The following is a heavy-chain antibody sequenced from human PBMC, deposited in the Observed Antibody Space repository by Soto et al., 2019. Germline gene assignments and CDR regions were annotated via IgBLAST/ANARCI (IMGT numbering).Heavy chain of an antibody. V-gene: IGHV3-23*01. CDR3: AKHSKNDMAIAAAGIPTRWTGFDY. CDR1: GFTFSSYA. CDR2: ISGSGGSA. D-gene: IGHD6-13*01. Sequence: PGGSLRLSCAASGFTFSSYAMSWVRQAPGKGLEWVSAISGSGGSAYYADSVKGRFTISRDNSKNTLYLQMNSLRAEDTAVYYCAKHSKNDMAIAAAGIPTRWTGFDYWGQGTLVTVSS. J-gene: IGHJ4*02.